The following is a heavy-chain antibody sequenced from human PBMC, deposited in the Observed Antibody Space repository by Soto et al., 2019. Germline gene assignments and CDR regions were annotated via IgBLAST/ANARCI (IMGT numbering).Heavy chain of an antibody. CDR2: IYYSGST. CDR3: ARGIAARPVLFDY. D-gene: IGHD6-6*01. J-gene: IGHJ4*02. CDR1: CGSISSYY. V-gene: IGHV4-59*08. Sequence: SDTLSLTFTVSCGSISSYYCIWILPPPGKGLEWIGYIYYSGSTNYNPSLKSRVTISVDTSKNQFSLKLSSVTAADTAVYYCARGIAARPVLFDYWGQGTLVTVSS.